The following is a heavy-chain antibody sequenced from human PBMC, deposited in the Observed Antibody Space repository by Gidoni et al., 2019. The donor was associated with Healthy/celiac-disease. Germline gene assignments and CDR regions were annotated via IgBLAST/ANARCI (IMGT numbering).Heavy chain of an antibody. Sequence: QVQLVQSGAEVKKPGASVKVSCKASGYTFTSYGISWVRQAPGQGLEWMGWISAYNGNTNYAQKLQGRVTMATDTSTSTAYMELRSLRSDDTAVYYCARGEGGGYCSSTSCYAPIDYWGQGTLVTVSS. V-gene: IGHV1-18*01. CDR1: GYTFTSYG. J-gene: IGHJ4*02. CDR2: ISAYNGNT. CDR3: ARGEGGGYCSSTSCYAPIDY. D-gene: IGHD2-2*01.